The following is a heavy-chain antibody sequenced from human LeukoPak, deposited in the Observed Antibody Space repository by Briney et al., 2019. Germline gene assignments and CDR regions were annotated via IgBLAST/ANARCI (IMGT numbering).Heavy chain of an antibody. CDR2: ISWNSGSI. CDR3: AKGGREDYFDY. J-gene: IGHJ4*02. D-gene: IGHD3-16*01. CDR1: GFTFDDYA. V-gene: IGHV3-9*01. Sequence: GGSLRLSCAASGFTFDDYAMHWVRQAPGKGLEWVSGISWNSGSIGYADSAKGRFTISRDNAKNSLYLQMNSLRAEDTALYYCAKGGREDYFDYWGQGTLVTVSS.